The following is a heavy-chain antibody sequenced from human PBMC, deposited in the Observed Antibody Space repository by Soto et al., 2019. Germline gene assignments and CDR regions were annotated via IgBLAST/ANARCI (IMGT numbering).Heavy chain of an antibody. CDR3: ARILKKRDRYNSWGGIYYFDS. V-gene: IGHV1-18*04. CDR1: GYTFTGYG. Sequence: AAVKVSCKDSGYTFTGYGISWVRQAPGQGGEGMGWISAYNGNTNYAQKLQARVTMTTDTSTSTAYMELRSLSSDDTPVYYCARILKKRDRYNSWGGIYYFDSWGQGTLVTVSS. D-gene: IGHD5-12*01. CDR2: ISAYNGNT. J-gene: IGHJ4*02.